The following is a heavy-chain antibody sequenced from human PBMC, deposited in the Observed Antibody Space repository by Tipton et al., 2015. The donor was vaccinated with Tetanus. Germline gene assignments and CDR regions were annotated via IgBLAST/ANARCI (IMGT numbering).Heavy chain of an antibody. CDR2: IDSDGSGT. CDR3: VRVLKGAKCSRSSCYGYGMDV. CDR1: GFTFSTYW. Sequence: SLRLSCEASGFTFSTYWMHWVRQAPGKGLVWVSRIDSDGSGTTYADSVKGRSTISRDNAKNTLYLQMNSLRAEDTAVYYCVRVLKGAKCSRSSCYGYGMDVWGQGTTVTVSS. D-gene: IGHD2-2*01. V-gene: IGHV3-74*01. J-gene: IGHJ6*02.